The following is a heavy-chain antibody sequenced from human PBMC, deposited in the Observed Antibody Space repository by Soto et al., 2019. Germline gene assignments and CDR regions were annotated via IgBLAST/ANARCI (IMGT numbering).Heavy chain of an antibody. V-gene: IGHV4-59*12. CDR2: IYYSGST. CDR1: GGSISNYY. J-gene: IGHJ4*02. Sequence: PSETLSLTCTVSGGSISNYYWSWIRKPPGKGLEWIGYIYYSGSTYYNPSLKSRVTISVDTSKNQFSLKLSSVTAADTAVYYCARDYYGSGSYNYWGQGTLVTVSS. D-gene: IGHD3-10*01. CDR3: ARDYYGSGSYNY.